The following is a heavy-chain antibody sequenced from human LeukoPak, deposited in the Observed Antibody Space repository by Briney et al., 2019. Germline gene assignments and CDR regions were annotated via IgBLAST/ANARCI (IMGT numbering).Heavy chain of an antibody. CDR1: GFTFSSYS. J-gene: IGHJ6*02. Sequence: PGGSLRLSCAASGFTFSSYSMNWVRQAPGKGLEWVSSISSSSSYIYYADSVKGRFTISRDNAKNSLYLQMNSLRAEDTAVYYCARDPDYGDSYYGMDVWGQGTTVTVSS. D-gene: IGHD4-17*01. CDR2: ISSSSSYI. V-gene: IGHV3-21*01. CDR3: ARDPDYGDSYYGMDV.